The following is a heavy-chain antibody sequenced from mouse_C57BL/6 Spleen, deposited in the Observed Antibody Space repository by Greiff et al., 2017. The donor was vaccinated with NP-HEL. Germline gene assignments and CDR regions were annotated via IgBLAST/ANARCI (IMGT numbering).Heavy chain of an antibody. Sequence: VQLQQSGAELVKPGASVKISCKASGYAFSSYWMNWVKQRPGKGLEWIGQIYPGDGDTNYNGKFKGKATLTADKSSSTAYMQLSSLTSEDSAVYFCAREGAGTAFDYWGQGTTLTVSS. CDR2: IYPGDGDT. CDR1: GYAFSSYW. J-gene: IGHJ2*01. CDR3: AREGAGTAFDY. D-gene: IGHD4-1*01. V-gene: IGHV1-80*01.